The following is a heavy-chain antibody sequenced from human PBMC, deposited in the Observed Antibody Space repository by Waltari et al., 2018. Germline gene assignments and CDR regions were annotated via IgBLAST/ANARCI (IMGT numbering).Heavy chain of an antibody. CDR1: GFTFSSYA. V-gene: IGHV3-23*04. D-gene: IGHD3-10*01. Sequence: EVQLVESGGGLVQPGGSLRLSCAASGFTFSSYAMSWVRQAPGKGLEWVSAISGSGGSTYYADSVKGRFTISRDNSKNTLYLQMNSLRAEDTAVYYCKGITMVREDYYGMDVWGQGTTVTVSS. CDR2: ISGSGGST. CDR3: KGITMVREDYYGMDV. J-gene: IGHJ6*02.